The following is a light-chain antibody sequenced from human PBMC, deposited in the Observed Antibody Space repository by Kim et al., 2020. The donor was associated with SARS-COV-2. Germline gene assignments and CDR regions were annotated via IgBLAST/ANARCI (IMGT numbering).Light chain of an antibody. CDR1: QGISSW. J-gene: IGKJ1*01. V-gene: IGKV1-12*01. CDR3: QLANSFPWT. CDR2: AAS. Sequence: DIQMTQSPSSVSASVGDRVTITCRASQGISSWLDWYQQKPGKAPKLLIYAASSLQSGVPSRFSGSGSGTDFTLTISSLQPEDFATYYCQLANSFPWTFGQGTKVDIK.